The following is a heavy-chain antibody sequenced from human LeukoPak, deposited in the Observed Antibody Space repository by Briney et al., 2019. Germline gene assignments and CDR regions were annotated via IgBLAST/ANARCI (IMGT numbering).Heavy chain of an antibody. CDR3: ARGRYCSSTSCYTYYYYYMDV. D-gene: IGHD2-2*01. CDR1: GYSISSGYY. J-gene: IGHJ6*03. CDR2: IYHSGST. Sequence: SETLSLTCTVSGYSISSGYYWGWIRQPPGKGLEWIGSIYHSGSTNYNPSLKSRVTISVDTSKNQFSLKLSSVTAADTAVYYCARGRYCSSTSCYTYYYYYMDVWGKGTTVTVSS. V-gene: IGHV4-38-2*02.